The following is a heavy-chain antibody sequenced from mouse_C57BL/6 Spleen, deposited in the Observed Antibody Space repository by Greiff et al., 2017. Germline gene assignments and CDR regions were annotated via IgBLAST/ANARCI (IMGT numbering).Heavy chain of an antibody. V-gene: IGHV1-53*01. CDR1: GYTFTSYW. Sequence: VQLQQPGTELVKPGASVKLSCKASGYTFTSYWMHWVTQRPGHGLEWIGNINPSNGGTNYNEKFKSKATLTVDKSSSTAYMQLSSLTSEDSAVYYCARDSSGYVFDYWGQGTTLTVSS. CDR3: ARDSSGYVFDY. CDR2: INPSNGGT. D-gene: IGHD3-2*02. J-gene: IGHJ2*01.